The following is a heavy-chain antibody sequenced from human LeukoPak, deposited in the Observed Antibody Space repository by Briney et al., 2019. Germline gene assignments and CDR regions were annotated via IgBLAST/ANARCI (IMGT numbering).Heavy chain of an antibody. D-gene: IGHD1-1*01. V-gene: IGHV4-59*01. CDR1: GGSISSYY. Sequence: SETLSLTCTVSGGSISSYYWSWIRQPPGKGLEWIGYISYSGSTNFNPSLKSRVTISVDTSKNQFSLKPSSVTGTQTAVYYCAREGTAGTNLNWFDPWGQGTLVTVSS. CDR2: ISYSGST. J-gene: IGHJ5*02. CDR3: AREGTAGTNLNWFDP.